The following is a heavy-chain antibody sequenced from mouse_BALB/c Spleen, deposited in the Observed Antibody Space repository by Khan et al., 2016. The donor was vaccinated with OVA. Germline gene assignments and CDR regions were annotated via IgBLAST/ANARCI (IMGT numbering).Heavy chain of an antibody. CDR1: GFTFSSYA. D-gene: IGHD2-13*01. CDR2: ISTGGHYT. V-gene: IGHV5-9-3*01. J-gene: IGHJ4*01. Sequence: EVELVESGGGLVKPGGSLKLSCSVSGFTFSSYAMSWVRQTPAKRLECVATISTGGHYTFYPDSVKGRFTISRDNATNTLYLQMSSLRSEDTAMYYCARSLGDYHAMDSWGQGTSVTVSS. CDR3: ARSLGDYHAMDS.